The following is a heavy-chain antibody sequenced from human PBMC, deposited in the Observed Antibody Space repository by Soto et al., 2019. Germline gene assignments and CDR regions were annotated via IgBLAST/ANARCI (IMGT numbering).Heavy chain of an antibody. Sequence: SETLSLTCAVSGYSISSGNYWAWIRQPPGRGLEWIGSLYHIGSTHYNSSLKSRVTISVDTSKNHFSLELSSVTAADTAMYYCARGLEDYDFWSGYYRYGYYFDYWGQGTLVTVSS. CDR2: LYHIGST. CDR3: ARGLEDYDFWSGYYRYGYYFDY. D-gene: IGHD3-3*01. J-gene: IGHJ4*02. V-gene: IGHV4-38-2*01. CDR1: GYSISSGNY.